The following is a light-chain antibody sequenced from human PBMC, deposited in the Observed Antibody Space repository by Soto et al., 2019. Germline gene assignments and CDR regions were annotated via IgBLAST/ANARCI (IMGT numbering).Light chain of an antibody. V-gene: IGLV2-23*02. CDR1: SSDVGSYNI. CDR3: SSYAGTSTFVV. Sequence: QSALTQPASVSGSPGQSITIPCTGTSSDVGSYNIVSWYQQHPGKAPKLMIQEVTKRTSGVSNRFSGSKSGNTASLTISGLQAEDEADYYCSSYAGTSTFVVFGGGTKLTVL. J-gene: IGLJ2*01. CDR2: EVT.